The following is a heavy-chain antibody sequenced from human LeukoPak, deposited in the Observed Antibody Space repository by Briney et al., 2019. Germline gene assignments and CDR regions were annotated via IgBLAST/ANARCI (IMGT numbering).Heavy chain of an antibody. D-gene: IGHD6-19*01. CDR1: GFTVSSNY. CDR3: ARDKGGGWYWFDP. J-gene: IGHJ5*02. Sequence: GGSLRLSCAASGFTVSSNYMSWVRQAPGKGLEWVSVIYSGGSTYYADSVKGRFTISRDNSKNTLYLQMNSLRAEDTAVYYCARDKGGGWYWFDPWGQGTLVTVSS. V-gene: IGHV3-66*01. CDR2: IYSGGST.